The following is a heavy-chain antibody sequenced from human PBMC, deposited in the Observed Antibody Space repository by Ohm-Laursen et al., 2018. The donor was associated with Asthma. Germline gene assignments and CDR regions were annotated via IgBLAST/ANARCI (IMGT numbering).Heavy chain of an antibody. CDR1: GDSISSGNNY. D-gene: IGHD1-26*01. V-gene: IGHV4-31*03. J-gene: IGHJ6*02. CDR3: ARSRRGGSYPLYYGMDV. CDR2: IYYSGIT. Sequence: TLSLTCSVSGDSISSGNNYWSWIRQHPGKGLEWIGYIYYSGITYSNPSLRSRVTISVDTSKNQFSLKLTSVTAADTAVYFCARSRRGGSYPLYYGMDVWGQGTTVTVSS.